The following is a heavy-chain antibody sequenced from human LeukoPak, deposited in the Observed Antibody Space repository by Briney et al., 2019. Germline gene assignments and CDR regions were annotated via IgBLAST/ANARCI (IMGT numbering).Heavy chain of an antibody. CDR1: GGSISSYY. CDR2: IYYSGST. D-gene: IGHD1-1*01. V-gene: IGHV4-59*13. CDR3: VRYYNWNDSAFDI. J-gene: IGHJ3*02. Sequence: SETLSLTCAVSGGSISSYYWSWVRQPPGKGLEWVGYIYYSGSTNYNPSLKRRVTITVDAYKKKFPHKQMSVLTAEAAVYYCVRYYNWNDSAFDIWGQGTMVTVSS.